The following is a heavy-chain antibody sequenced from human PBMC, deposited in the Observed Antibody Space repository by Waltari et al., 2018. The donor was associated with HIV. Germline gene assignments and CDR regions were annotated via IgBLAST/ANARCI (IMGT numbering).Heavy chain of an antibody. Sequence: EVQLVESGGGLVQHGGSLRLSCSASGFTFDYFGLPWVRQAPGKGLEWVSGIRWNSEETAYAESVKGRFSISRDNAKNSLYLEMNRLTVGDTAFYYCAKDLGSWPTRPAAFDSWGQGTLVTVSS. V-gene: IGHV3-9*01. CDR1: GFTFDYFG. CDR2: IRWNSEET. CDR3: AKDLGSWPTRPAAFDS. D-gene: IGHD3-16*01. J-gene: IGHJ4*02.